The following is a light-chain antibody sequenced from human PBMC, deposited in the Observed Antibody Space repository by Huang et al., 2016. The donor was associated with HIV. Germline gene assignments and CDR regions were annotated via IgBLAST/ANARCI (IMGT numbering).Light chain of an antibody. CDR2: GAS. Sequence: EIVMTQSPATLSVSPGERATLSCRASQSVSSNLAWYQQKPGQVPGLLIYGASTRATAIPARFSGSGSGTEFTLTISSLQSEDFAVYFCQQYNKWPRTFGQGTKVEIK. CDR1: QSVSSN. J-gene: IGKJ1*01. V-gene: IGKV3-15*01. CDR3: QQYNKWPRT.